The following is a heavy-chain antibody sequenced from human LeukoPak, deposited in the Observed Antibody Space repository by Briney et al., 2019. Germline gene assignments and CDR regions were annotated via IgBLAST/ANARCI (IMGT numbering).Heavy chain of an antibody. V-gene: IGHV3-11*01. J-gene: IGHJ4*02. CDR3: ARGLLTGVR. Sequence: GGSLRLSCAASGITFSDYYMTWIRQAPGKGLEWVSYTTNTGNTIYYADSVKGRFTISRDNAKNSLYLQMNSLRVEDTAVYYCARGLLTGVRWGQGTLVTVSS. CDR2: TTNTGNTI. D-gene: IGHD7-27*01. CDR1: GITFSDYY.